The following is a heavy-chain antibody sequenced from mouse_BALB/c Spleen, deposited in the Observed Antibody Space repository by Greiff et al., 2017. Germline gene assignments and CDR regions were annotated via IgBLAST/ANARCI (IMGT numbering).Heavy chain of an antibody. D-gene: IGHD1-1*01. CDR1: GYTFTSYY. CDR3: AREAGSSFFAY. J-gene: IGHJ3*01. CDR2: INPSNGGT. Sequence: QVQLQQSGAELVKPGASVKLSCKASGYTFTSYYMYWVKQRPGQGLEWIGEINPSNGGTNFNEKFKSKATLTADKSSSTAYMQLSSLTSEDSAVYFCAREAGSSFFAYWGQGTLVTVSA. V-gene: IGHV1-53*01.